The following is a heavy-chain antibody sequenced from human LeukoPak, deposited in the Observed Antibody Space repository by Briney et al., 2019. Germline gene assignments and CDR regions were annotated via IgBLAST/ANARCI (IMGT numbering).Heavy chain of an antibody. CDR1: GFTFSSYA. Sequence: GRSLRLSCAASGFTFSSYALHWVRQAPGKGLEWVAAISYDGVNKFYANSVKGRFTISRDNSKNTLDLQMNSLRAEDTAVYYCAKTRPLDSSSWSHGDYWGQGTLVTVSS. V-gene: IGHV3-30-3*02. CDR3: AKTRPLDSSSWSHGDY. D-gene: IGHD6-13*01. CDR2: ISYDGVNK. J-gene: IGHJ4*02.